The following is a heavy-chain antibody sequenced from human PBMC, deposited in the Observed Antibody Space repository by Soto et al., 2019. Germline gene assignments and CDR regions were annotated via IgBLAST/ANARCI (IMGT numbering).Heavy chain of an antibody. CDR2: ISYDGSNK. J-gene: IGHJ4*02. D-gene: IGHD3-22*01. CDR3: AKFRDYDSSGLFDY. V-gene: IGHV3-30*18. Sequence: QVQLVESGGGVVQPGRSLRLSCAASGFTFSSYGMHWVRQAPGKGLEWVAVISYDGSNKYYADSVKGRFTISRDNSKNTLYLRMNSLRAEDTAVYYGAKFRDYDSSGLFDYWGQGTLVTVSS. CDR1: GFTFSSYG.